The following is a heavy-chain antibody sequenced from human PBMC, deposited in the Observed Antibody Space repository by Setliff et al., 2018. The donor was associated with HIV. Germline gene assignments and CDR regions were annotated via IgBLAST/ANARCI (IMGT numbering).Heavy chain of an antibody. V-gene: IGHV3-23*01. CDR1: EFTFSNYA. J-gene: IGHJ4*02. CDR2: VSPGGGTT. D-gene: IGHD6-6*01. CDR3: AKVRGDTRSSPYVDF. Sequence: LRLSCVASEFTFSNYAITWVRQAPGKGLEWVSSVSPGGGTTYYADSVKGRFTISRDNSKNTLFLQVNSLRARDTALYYCAKVRGDTRSSPYVDFWVQGAPVTASS.